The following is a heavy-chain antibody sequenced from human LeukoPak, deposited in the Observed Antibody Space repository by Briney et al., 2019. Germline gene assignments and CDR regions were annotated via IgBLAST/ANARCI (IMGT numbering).Heavy chain of an antibody. V-gene: IGHV3-48*03. CDR1: GFTFSSYE. D-gene: IGHD6-19*01. CDR2: ISSSGSTI. Sequence: GGSLRLSCAASGFTFSSYEMNWVRQAPGKGLEWVSYISSSGSTIYYADSVKGRFTISRDNAKNSLYLQMNSLRAEDTAVYYCAKFLYSSGWDDEFDYWGQGTLVTVSS. CDR3: AKFLYSSGWDDEFDY. J-gene: IGHJ4*02.